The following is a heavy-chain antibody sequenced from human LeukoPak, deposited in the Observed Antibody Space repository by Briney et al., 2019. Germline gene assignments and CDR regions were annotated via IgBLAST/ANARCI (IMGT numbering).Heavy chain of an antibody. CDR1: GYTFTGYY. Sequence: VSVKVSCKASGYTFTGYYMHWVRQAPGQGLEWMGWISAYNGNTNYAQKLQGRVTMTTDTSTSTAYMELRSLRSDDTAVYYCARGYSSSWPFDYWGQGTLVTVSS. D-gene: IGHD6-13*01. CDR3: ARGYSSSWPFDY. J-gene: IGHJ4*02. V-gene: IGHV1-18*04. CDR2: ISAYNGNT.